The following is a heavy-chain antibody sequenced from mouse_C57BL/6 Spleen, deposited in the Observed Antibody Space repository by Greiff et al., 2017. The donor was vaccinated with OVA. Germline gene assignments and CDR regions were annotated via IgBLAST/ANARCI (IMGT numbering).Heavy chain of an antibody. J-gene: IGHJ3*01. CDR2: IDPETGGT. CDR3: TRILGAY. Sequence: VQLQQSGAELVRPGASVTLSCKASGYTFTDYEMHWVKQTPVHGLEWIGAIDPETGGTAYNQKFKGKAILTVDKSSSTAYMELRSLTSEDSAVYYCTRILGAYWGQGTLVTVSA. CDR1: GYTFTDYE. V-gene: IGHV1-15*01.